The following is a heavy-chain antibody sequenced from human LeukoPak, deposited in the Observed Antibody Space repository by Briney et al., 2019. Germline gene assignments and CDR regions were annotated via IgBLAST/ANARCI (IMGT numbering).Heavy chain of an antibody. J-gene: IGHJ4*02. Sequence: ASVKVSCKASGYNFTSYVISWVRQAPGQGLEWMGWISAYNGNTNYAQKLQGRVTMTTDTSTSTAYMELRSLRSDDTAVYYCARVKGRYYYGPGSYLPADYAADYWGQGTLVTVSS. D-gene: IGHD3-10*01. CDR3: ARVKGRYYYGPGSYLPADYAADY. CDR2: ISAYNGNT. V-gene: IGHV1-18*01. CDR1: GYNFTSYV.